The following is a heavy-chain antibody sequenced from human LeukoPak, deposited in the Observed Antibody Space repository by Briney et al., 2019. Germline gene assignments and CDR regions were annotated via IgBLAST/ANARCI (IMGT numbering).Heavy chain of an antibody. D-gene: IGHD3-16*02. J-gene: IGHJ6*03. CDR3: ARGLIEMTTYYYYYMDV. V-gene: IGHV1-46*01. CDR2: INPSGGST. Sequence: ASVKVSCKASGYTFTSYYMHWVRQAPGQGLEWMGIINPSGGSTSYAQKFQGRVTMTRDMSTSTVYMERSSLKSEDTAVYYCARGLIEMTTYYYYYMDVWGKGTTVTVSS. CDR1: GYTFTSYY.